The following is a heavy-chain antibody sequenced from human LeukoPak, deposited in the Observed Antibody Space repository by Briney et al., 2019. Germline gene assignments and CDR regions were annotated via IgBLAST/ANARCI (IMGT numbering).Heavy chain of an antibody. D-gene: IGHD3-22*01. CDR1: GGTFSSYA. Sequence: GASVKVSCKASGGTFSSYAMSWVRQAPGQGLEWMGGIIPILGIANYAQKFQGRVTITADKSTSTAYMELSSLRSEDTAVYYCARGGYDSSGYYKLSDAFDIWGQGTMVTVSS. CDR2: IIPILGIA. J-gene: IGHJ3*02. V-gene: IGHV1-69*10. CDR3: ARGGYDSSGYYKLSDAFDI.